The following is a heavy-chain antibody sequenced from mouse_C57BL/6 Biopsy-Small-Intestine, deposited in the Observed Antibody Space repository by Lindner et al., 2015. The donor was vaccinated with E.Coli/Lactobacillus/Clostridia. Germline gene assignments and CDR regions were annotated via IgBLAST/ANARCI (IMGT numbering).Heavy chain of an antibody. J-gene: IGHJ2*01. CDR3: ARHEEGIYYGNFYFDY. V-gene: IGHV1-62-2*01. CDR1: GYTFTEYT. CDR2: FYPGSGSV. Sequence: VQLQESGADLVKPGASVKLSCRASGYTFTEYTIHWVKQRSGQGLEWIGWFYPGSGSVKYNEKFKDKATLTADKSSNTVYMELSRLTSEDSAVYFCARHEEGIYYGNFYFDYWGQGTTLTVSS. D-gene: IGHD2-1*01.